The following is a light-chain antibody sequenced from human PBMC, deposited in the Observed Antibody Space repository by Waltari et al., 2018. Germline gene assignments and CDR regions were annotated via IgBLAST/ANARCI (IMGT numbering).Light chain of an antibody. V-gene: IGLV1-47*01. CDR2: RNN. CDR3: ASWDYSHYV. J-gene: IGLJ1*01. CDR1: NSNLGSNY. Sequence: QSVLTQPPSASETPGQRVTISCSGSNSNLGSNYLYWYQQLPGPAPKLLIYRNNQLPSGVPDRFSASKSGTSASLAIDGLRSEDEAVYYCASWDYSHYVFGPGTQVTVL.